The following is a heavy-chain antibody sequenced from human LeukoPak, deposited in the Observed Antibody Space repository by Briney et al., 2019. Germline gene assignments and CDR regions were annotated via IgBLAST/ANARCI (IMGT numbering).Heavy chain of an antibody. CDR2: INHSGSA. D-gene: IGHD6-13*01. CDR3: ARDSAARGSSSVGI. V-gene: IGHV4-34*01. CDR1: GGLFSGYY. J-gene: IGHJ4*02. Sequence: PSETLSLTCAVYGGLFSGYYWSWIRQPPGKGLEWIGEINHSGSANHNPSLKSRVTMSLDTSRNQFSLKLKSVTAADTAVYYCARDSAARGSSSVGIWGQGTLVTVSS.